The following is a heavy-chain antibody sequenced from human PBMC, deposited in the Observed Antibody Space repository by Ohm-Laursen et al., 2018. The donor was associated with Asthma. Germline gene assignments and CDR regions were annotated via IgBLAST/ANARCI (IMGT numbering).Heavy chain of an antibody. CDR3: AKDTRITMVRGVVPRDAFDI. CDR1: GFTFSSYA. V-gene: IGHV3-23*01. Sequence: SLRLSCAASGFTFSSYAMSWVRQAPGKGLEWVSAISGSGGSTYYADSVKGRFTISRDDSKNTLYLQMNSLRAEDTAVYYCAKDTRITMVRGVVPRDAFDIWGQGTMITVSS. CDR2: ISGSGGST. J-gene: IGHJ3*02. D-gene: IGHD3-10*01.